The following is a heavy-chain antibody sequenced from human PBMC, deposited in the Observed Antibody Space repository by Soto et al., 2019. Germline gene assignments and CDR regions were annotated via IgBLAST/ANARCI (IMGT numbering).Heavy chain of an antibody. CDR1: GGSISSSSYY. CDR3: ARQCDILNGYYCPSDY. V-gene: IGHV4-39*01. D-gene: IGHD3-9*01. J-gene: IGHJ4*02. CDR2: IYYSGST. Sequence: PSETLSLTCTVSGGSISSSSYYWGWIRQPPGKGLEWIGSIYYSGSTYYNPSLKSRVTISVDTFKNQFSLKLSSVTAADTAVYYCARQCDILNGYYCPSDYWGQGTLVTVSS.